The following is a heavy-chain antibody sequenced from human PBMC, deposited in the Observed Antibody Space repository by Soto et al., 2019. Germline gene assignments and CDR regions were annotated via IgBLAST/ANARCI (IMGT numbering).Heavy chain of an antibody. V-gene: IGHV1-69*02. J-gene: IGHJ4*02. CDR2: IIPILGIV. CDR3: ATPNNYGSGSYWGSDY. D-gene: IGHD3-10*01. CDR1: GGTFSSYT. Sequence: QVQLVQSGAEVKKPGSSVKVSCKASGGTFSSYTISWVRQAPGQGLEWMGRIIPILGIVNYAQKFQGRVTITADKSTSTAYMELSSLRSEDTAVYYCATPNNYGSGSYWGSDYWGQGTLVTVSS.